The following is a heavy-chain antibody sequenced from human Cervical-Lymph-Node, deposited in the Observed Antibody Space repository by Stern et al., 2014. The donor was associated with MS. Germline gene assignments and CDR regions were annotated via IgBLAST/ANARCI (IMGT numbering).Heavy chain of an antibody. CDR1: GGTFSSYA. D-gene: IGHD5-24*01. CDR2: IIPILGIA. J-gene: IGHJ4*02. Sequence: QVQLVQSGAEVKKPGSSVKVSCKASGGTFSSYAISWVRQAPGQGLEWMGRIIPILGIANYAQKFQGRVTITADKSTSTAYMELSSLRSEDTAVYYCAGLLLLRRDGYNFKEDIDYWGQGTLVTVSS. V-gene: IGHV1-69*09. CDR3: AGLLLLRRDGYNFKEDIDY.